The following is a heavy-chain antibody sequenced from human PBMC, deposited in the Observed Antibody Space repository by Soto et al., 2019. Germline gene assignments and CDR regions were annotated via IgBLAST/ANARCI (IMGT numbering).Heavy chain of an antibody. V-gene: IGHV3-30*18. J-gene: IGHJ4*02. CDR2: ISYDGSNK. Sequence: QVQLVESGGGVVQPGRSLRLSFAASGFTFSSYGMHWVRQAPGKGLEWVAGISYDGSNKYYADSVKGRFTISRDNSKNTLYLQMNSLRAEDTAVYYCAKDYVGALEYWGQGTLVTVSS. CDR1: GFTFSSYG. CDR3: AKDYVGALEY. D-gene: IGHD1-26*01.